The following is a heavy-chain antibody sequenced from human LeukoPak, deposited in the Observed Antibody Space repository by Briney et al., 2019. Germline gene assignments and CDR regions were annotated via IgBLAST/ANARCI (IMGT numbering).Heavy chain of an antibody. CDR1: GGSISGGDYY. Sequence: PSETLSLTCTVSGGSISGGDYYWSWIRQPPGKGLEWIGYIYYSRSTYYNPSLKSRVTISVGTSKNQFSLKLSSVTAADTAVYYCARGGAARPNYFDYWGQGTLVTVSS. D-gene: IGHD6-6*01. CDR3: ARGGAARPNYFDY. V-gene: IGHV4-30-4*08. J-gene: IGHJ4*02. CDR2: IYYSRST.